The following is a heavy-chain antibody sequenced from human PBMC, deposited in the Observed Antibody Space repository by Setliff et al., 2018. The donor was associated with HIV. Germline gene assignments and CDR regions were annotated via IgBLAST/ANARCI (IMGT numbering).Heavy chain of an antibody. J-gene: IGHJ4*02. CDR3: ARDVGFPLYYFDY. CDR2: IYSGDSGGST. V-gene: IGHV3-53*05. CDR1: GFSVSSPY. D-gene: IGHD1-26*01. Sequence: GGSLRLSCAASGFSVSSPYMGWVRQAPGKGLEWVSVIYSGDSGGSTYYADSVRGRFTISRDNSKNTLYLQMNSLRAEDTAVYYCARDVGFPLYYFDYWGQGTLVTVSS.